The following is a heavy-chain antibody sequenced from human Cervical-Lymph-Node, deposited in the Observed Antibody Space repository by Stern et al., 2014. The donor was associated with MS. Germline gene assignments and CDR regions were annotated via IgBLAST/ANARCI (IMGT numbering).Heavy chain of an antibody. J-gene: IGHJ6*02. CDR2: INSSGGGT. CDR1: GFIFTSYH. D-gene: IGHD6-19*01. V-gene: IGHV1-46*03. CDR3: ARGQSFYGXDV. Sequence: VQLVQSGAEVKKPGASVKVSCKASGFIFTSYHMHWVRQAPGQGLERMGMINSSGGGTRYAQKFQGRVTMTRDSSTSTLYMELSSLRSDDTAVYYCARGQSFYGXDVWGQGTTVTVSS.